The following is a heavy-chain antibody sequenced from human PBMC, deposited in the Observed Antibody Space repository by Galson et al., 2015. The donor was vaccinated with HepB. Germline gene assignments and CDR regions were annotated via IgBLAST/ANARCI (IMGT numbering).Heavy chain of an antibody. CDR2: IYPGDSDT. CDR1: GYSFTSYW. Sequence: SGAEVKKPGESLKISCKGSGYSFTSYWIGWVRQMPGKGLEWMGIIYPGDSDTRYSPSFQGQVTISADKSISTAYLQWSSLKASDTAMYYCATTTVTPKDIPMPDAGMDVWGQGTTVTVSS. D-gene: IGHD4-17*01. J-gene: IGHJ6*02. CDR3: ATTTVTPKDIPMPDAGMDV. V-gene: IGHV5-51*01.